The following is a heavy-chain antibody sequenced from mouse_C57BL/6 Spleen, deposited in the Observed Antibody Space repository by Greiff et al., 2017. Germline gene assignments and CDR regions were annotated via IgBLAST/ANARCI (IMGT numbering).Heavy chain of an antibody. V-gene: IGHV5-17*01. CDR2: ISSGSSTI. CDR1: GFTFSAYG. D-gene: IGHD3-3*01. CDR3: ARDRAGRRYFDY. J-gene: IGHJ2*01. Sequence: EVKLVESGGGLVKPGGSLKLSCAASGFTFSAYGMHWVRQAPETGLEWVAYISSGSSTIYYADPVKGRFTNSRDNDKNTLFLQMARLMSEATAMYYCARDRAGRRYFDYWGQGTTLTVSS.